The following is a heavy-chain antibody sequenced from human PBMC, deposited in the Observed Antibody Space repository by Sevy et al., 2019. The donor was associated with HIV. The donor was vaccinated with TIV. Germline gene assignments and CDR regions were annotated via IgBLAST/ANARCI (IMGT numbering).Heavy chain of an antibody. CDR1: GGSITTTDYY. J-gene: IGHJ3*01. V-gene: IGHV4-30-4*01. D-gene: IGHD3-16*01. Sequence: QTLSLTCTVSGGSITTTDYYWSWIRQSPRKGLEWIGYIHYSGRTYYNPSLKSRVTMSVDTSRNQFSLRLNSVTATDTAVYYCARGVGGPGVLITFGGVKYAFDFWGQGRTVTVSS. CDR2: IHYSGRT. CDR3: ARGVGGPGVLITFGGVKYAFDF.